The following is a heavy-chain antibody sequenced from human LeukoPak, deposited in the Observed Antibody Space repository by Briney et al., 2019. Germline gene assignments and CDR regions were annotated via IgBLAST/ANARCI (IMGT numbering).Heavy chain of an antibody. Sequence: ASVKVSCKASGYTFTSYGISWVRQAPGQGLEWMGWISAYNGKTNYAQKLQGRVTMTTDTSTSTAYMELRSLRSDDTAVYYCARDNSFRIIALMDVWGKGTTVTVSS. CDR2: ISAYNGKT. CDR3: ARDNSFRIIALMDV. J-gene: IGHJ6*04. D-gene: IGHD2-15*01. CDR1: GYTFTSYG. V-gene: IGHV1-18*01.